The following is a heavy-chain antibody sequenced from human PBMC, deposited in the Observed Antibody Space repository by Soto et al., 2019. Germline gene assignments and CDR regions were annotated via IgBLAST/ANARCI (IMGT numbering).Heavy chain of an antibody. J-gene: IGHJ4*02. CDR3: ARAPTDLIVVVPAAMGY. D-gene: IGHD2-2*01. Sequence: ASVKVSCKASGYTFTDYYMHWVRQAPGQGLEWMGWINPNSGGTNYAQKLQGWVTMTRDTSISTAYMELSRLRSDDTAVYYCARAPTDLIVVVPAAMGYWGQGTLVTVSS. CDR1: GYTFTDYY. CDR2: INPNSGGT. V-gene: IGHV1-2*04.